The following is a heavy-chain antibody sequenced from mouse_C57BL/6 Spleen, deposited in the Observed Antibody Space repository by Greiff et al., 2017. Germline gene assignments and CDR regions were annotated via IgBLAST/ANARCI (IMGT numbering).Heavy chain of an antibody. D-gene: IGHD1-1*01. CDR2: IWRGGST. V-gene: IGHV2-5*01. CDR1: GFSLTSYG. CDR3: AKSGSSYDYFDY. J-gene: IGHJ2*01. Sequence: VQGVESGPGLVQPSQSLSITCTVSGFSLTSYGVHWVRQSPGKGLEWLGVIWRGGSTDYNAAFMSRLSITKDNSKSQVFFKMNSLQADDTAIYYCAKSGSSYDYFDYWGQGTTLTVSS.